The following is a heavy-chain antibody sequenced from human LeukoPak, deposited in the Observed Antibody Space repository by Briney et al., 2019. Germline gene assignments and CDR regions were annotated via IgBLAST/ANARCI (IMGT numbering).Heavy chain of an antibody. CDR2: INPNSGGT. CDR1: GYTFTGYY. J-gene: IGHJ4*02. D-gene: IGHD5-12*01. CDR3: ARVSRVATGAYYFDY. Sequence: GASVKVSCKASGYTFTGYYMHWVRQAPGQGLEWMGWINPNSGGTNYAQKFQGRVTMTRDTSISTAYMELSRLRSDDTAVYYCARVSRVATGAYYFDYWGQGTLVTVSS. V-gene: IGHV1-2*02.